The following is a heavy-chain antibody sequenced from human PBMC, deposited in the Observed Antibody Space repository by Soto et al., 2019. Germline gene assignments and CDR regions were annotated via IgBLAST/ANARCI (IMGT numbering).Heavy chain of an antibody. Sequence: QVQLVQSGAEVKKPGSSVKVSCKASGGTFSSYTISWVRQAPGQGLEWMGRIIPILGIANYAQKFQGRVTITADKSTNTAYMELSSLRSEDTAVYYCARDDLNWYFDLWGRGTLVTVSS. CDR2: IIPILGIA. J-gene: IGHJ2*01. CDR1: GGTFSSYT. V-gene: IGHV1-69*08. CDR3: ARDDLNWYFDL.